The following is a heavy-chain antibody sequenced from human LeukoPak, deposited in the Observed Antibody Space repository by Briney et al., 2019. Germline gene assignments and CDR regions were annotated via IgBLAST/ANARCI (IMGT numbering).Heavy chain of an antibody. CDR2: INWNGGST. J-gene: IGHJ4*02. CDR3: ARAFSSGYVGGFDY. Sequence: GGSLRLSCAASGFTFDDYGMSWVRQAPGKGLEWVSGINWNGGSTGYADSVKGRFTISRDNAKNSLYLQMNSLRAEDTALYYCARAFSSGYVGGFDYWGQGTLVTVSS. D-gene: IGHD3-22*01. V-gene: IGHV3-20*04. CDR1: GFTFDDYG.